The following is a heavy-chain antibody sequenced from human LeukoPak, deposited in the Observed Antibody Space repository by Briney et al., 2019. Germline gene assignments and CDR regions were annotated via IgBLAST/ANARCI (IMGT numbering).Heavy chain of an antibody. CDR2: ISSSSSYI. J-gene: IGHJ4*02. D-gene: IGHD3-3*01. CDR3: ARDERYDFWSGYLYYFDY. V-gene: IGHV3-21*01. CDR1: GFTFSSYS. Sequence: GGSLRLSCAASGFTFSSYSMNWVRQAPGKGLEWVSSISSSSSYIYYADSVKGRFTISRDNAKNSLYLQMNSLRAEDTAVYYCARDERYDFWSGYLYYFDYWGQGTLVTVSS.